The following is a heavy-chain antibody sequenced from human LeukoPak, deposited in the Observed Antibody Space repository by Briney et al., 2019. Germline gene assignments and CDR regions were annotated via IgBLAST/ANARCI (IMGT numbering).Heavy chain of an antibody. V-gene: IGHV3-21*01. CDR2: ITSGTTYI. J-gene: IGHJ4*02. D-gene: IGHD6-6*01. CDR3: ARWPYSSSYYFDY. Sequence: MAGGSLRLSCAASGFTFTNAWMNWVRQSPEKGLEWVSSITSGTTYIYYADSVRGRFTLSRDNAKNSLYLQMNSLRAEDTAVYYCARWPYSSSYYFDYWGQGTLVTVSS. CDR1: GFTFTNAW.